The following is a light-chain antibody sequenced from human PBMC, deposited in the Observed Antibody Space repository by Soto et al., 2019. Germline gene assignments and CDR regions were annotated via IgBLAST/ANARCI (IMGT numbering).Light chain of an antibody. J-gene: IGKJ4*01. CDR2: AES. CDR1: QGITSW. V-gene: IGKV1-12*01. Sequence: DLQMTQSPSSVSASVGDRVTITCRASQGITSWLAWYQQKPGRAPKLLIYAESSLQSGVPSRFSGRGSGTDFALSISSLQPEDFATYYCQEASSFPLAFGGGTKVETK. CDR3: QEASSFPLA.